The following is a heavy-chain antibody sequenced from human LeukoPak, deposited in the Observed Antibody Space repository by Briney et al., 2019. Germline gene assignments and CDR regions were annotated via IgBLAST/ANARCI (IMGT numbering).Heavy chain of an antibody. J-gene: IGHJ5*02. CDR1: GFTFSSYA. V-gene: IGHV3-23*01. Sequence: GGSLRLSCAASGFTFSSYAMSWVRQAPGKGLEWVSTISGSDGRTYYADSVKGRFTISRDDSKNTLYLQMNSLRTEDTAIYYCAKRGLPAAGNNWFDPWGQGAQVTVSS. CDR3: AKRGLPAAGNNWFDP. CDR2: ISGSDGRT. D-gene: IGHD6-13*01.